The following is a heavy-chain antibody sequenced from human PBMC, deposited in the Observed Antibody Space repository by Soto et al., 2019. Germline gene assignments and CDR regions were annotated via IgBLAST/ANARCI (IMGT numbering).Heavy chain of an antibody. D-gene: IGHD6-13*01. CDR2: INYNSGSV. CDR1: GFTFDVYA. V-gene: IGHV3-9*01. J-gene: IGHJ4*02. CDR3: AKDMSLRGWVYLVVEY. Sequence: EVQLVESGGGWVQPGRSLRLSCAASGFTFDVYAMHWVRQAPGKGLEWVSGINYNSGSVGYADSVKGPFTIPRDNAKNSLNLQMNSLGAEDTAVYYCAKDMSLRGWVYLVVEYWGQGTLVTVSP.